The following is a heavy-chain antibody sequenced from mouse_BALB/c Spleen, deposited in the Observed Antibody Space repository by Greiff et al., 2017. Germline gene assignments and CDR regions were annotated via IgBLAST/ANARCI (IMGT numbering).Heavy chain of an antibody. V-gene: IGHV2-2*02. CDR3: ARVGSRWAMDY. Sequence: VQPVESGPGLVQPSQSLSITCTVSGFSLTSYGVHWVRQSPGKGLEWLGVIWSGGSTDYNAAFIYRLSISKDNSKSQVFFKMNSLQANDTAIYYCARVGSRWAMDYWGQGTSVTVSA. J-gene: IGHJ4*01. CDR2: IWSGGST. D-gene: IGHD1-1*01. CDR1: GFSLTSYG.